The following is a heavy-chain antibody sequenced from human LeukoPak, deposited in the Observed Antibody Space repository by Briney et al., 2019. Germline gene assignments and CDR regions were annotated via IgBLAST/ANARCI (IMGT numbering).Heavy chain of an antibody. CDR2: IYYSGST. CDR3: ASGHYYGSGSYFGLVDP. J-gene: IGHJ5*02. CDR1: GGSISSYY. D-gene: IGHD3-10*01. Sequence: SETLSLTCTVSGGSISSYYWSWIRQPPGKGLEWIGYIYYSGSTNYNPSLKSRVTISVGTSKNQFSLKLSSVTAADTAVYYCASGHYYGSGSYFGLVDPWGQGTLVTVSS. V-gene: IGHV4-59*08.